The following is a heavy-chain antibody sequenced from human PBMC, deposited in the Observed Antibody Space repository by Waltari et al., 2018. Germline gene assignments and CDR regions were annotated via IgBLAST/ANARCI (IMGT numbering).Heavy chain of an antibody. CDR3: ARDQQQLAAFDY. V-gene: IGHV4-38-2*02. J-gene: IGHJ4*02. CDR1: GYSISSGYY. Sequence: CTVSGYSISSGYYWGWIRQPPGKGLEWIGSIYHSGSTYYNPSLKSRVTISVDTSKNQFSLKLSSVTAADTAVYYCARDQQQLAAFDYWGQGTLVTVSS. D-gene: IGHD6-13*01. CDR2: IYHSGST.